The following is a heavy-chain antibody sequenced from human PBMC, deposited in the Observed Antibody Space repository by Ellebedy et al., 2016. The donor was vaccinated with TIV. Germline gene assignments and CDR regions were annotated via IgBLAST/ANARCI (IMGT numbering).Heavy chain of an antibody. D-gene: IGHD3-16*01. CDR2: ISYDGSNK. V-gene: IGHV3-30-3*02. Sequence: GESLKISCAASGFTFSSYAMHWVRQAPGKGLEWVAVISYDGSNKYYADSVKGRFTISRDNSKNTLYLQMNSLRAEDTAVYYCAKKGGPDWGQGTLVTVSS. CDR1: GFTFSSYA. J-gene: IGHJ4*02. CDR3: AKKGGPD.